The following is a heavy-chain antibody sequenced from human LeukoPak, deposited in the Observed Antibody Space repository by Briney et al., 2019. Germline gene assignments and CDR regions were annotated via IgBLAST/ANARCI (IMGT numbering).Heavy chain of an antibody. CDR1: GGTFSSYA. V-gene: IGHV1-69*13. J-gene: IGHJ6*04. CDR2: IIPIFGTA. Sequence: ASVKVSCKASGGTFSSYAISWVRQAPGQGLEWMGGIIPIFGTANYAQKFQGRVTITADESASTAYMELSSLRSEDTAVYYCARAPRMVRGVIINPLYGMDVWGKGTTVTVSS. CDR3: ARAPRMVRGVIINPLYGMDV. D-gene: IGHD3-10*01.